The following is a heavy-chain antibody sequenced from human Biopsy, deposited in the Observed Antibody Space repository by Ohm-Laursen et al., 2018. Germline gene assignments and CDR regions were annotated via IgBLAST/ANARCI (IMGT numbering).Heavy chain of an antibody. CDR1: GFAFDDYP. V-gene: IGHV3-43*01. Sequence: SLRLSCAASGFAFDDYPMHWVRQAPGKGLEWVSLINAEGVTTYYADSVRGRFTVSRDNSENSVYLQMSSLRSEDTAVYFCVKDMEMGGPSPNSYVYYGLDVWGQGTTVTVSS. D-gene: IGHD3-16*01. CDR2: INAEGVTT. CDR3: VKDMEMGGPSPNSYVYYGLDV. J-gene: IGHJ6*02.